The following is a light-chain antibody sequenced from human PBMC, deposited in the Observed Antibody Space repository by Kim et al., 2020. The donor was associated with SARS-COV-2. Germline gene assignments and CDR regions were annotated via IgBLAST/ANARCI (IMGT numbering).Light chain of an antibody. CDR3: SSYTTYTTWV. V-gene: IGLV2-14*01. J-gene: IGLJ3*02. CDR2: DIS. Sequence: SELTQPASVSGSPGQSITISCTGTSSDLGGYGYVSWYQQHPDKAPKLIIYDISKRPSGVPNRFSASKSGNTASLTISGLQAEDEADYYCSSYTTYTTWVFGGGTQLTVL. CDR1: SSDLGGYGY.